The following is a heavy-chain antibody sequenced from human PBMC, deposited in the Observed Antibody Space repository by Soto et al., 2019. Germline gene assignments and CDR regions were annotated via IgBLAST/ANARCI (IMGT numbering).Heavy chain of an antibody. V-gene: IGHV4-38-2*02. CDR2: IYHSGST. J-gene: IGHJ5*02. CDR3: ARDLEHQIWDYYDSSGYWNWFDP. CDR1: GYSISSGYY. D-gene: IGHD3-22*01. Sequence: KTSETLSLTCAVSGYSISSGYYWGWIRQPPGKGLEWIGSIYHSGSTYYNPSLKSRVTISVDTSKNQFSLKLSSVTAADTAVYYCARDLEHQIWDYYDSSGYWNWFDPWGQGTLVTVSS.